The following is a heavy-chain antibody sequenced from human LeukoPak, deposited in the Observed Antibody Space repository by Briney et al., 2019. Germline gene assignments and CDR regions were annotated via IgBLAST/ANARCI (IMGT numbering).Heavy chain of an antibody. CDR1: GGTSNNYR. V-gene: IGHV1-69*13. D-gene: IGHD1-26*01. J-gene: IGHJ4*02. Sequence: SVKVSCKASGGTSNNYRINWVRPAPGQGLEWMGGIIPLFETINYSQKFKGRVTITADDSTTTGYMELSSLRTDDTAVYYCARVQYGNGRSAFDSWGQGTVVTVSS. CDR3: ARVQYGNGRSAFDS. CDR2: IIPLFETI.